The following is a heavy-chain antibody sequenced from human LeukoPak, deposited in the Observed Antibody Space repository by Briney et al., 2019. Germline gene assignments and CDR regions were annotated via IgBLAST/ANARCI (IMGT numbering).Heavy chain of an antibody. V-gene: IGHV4-4*02. Sequence: SETLSLTCAVSGGSISSSNWWSWVRQPPGKGLEWIGEIYHSGSTNYNPSLKSRVTLSVDKSKNQFSLKLSSVTAADTAVYYCARANYDYVWGSYRYTGGFDYWGQGTLVTVSS. J-gene: IGHJ4*02. CDR3: ARANYDYVWGSYRYTGGFDY. D-gene: IGHD3-16*02. CDR1: GGSISSSNW. CDR2: IYHSGST.